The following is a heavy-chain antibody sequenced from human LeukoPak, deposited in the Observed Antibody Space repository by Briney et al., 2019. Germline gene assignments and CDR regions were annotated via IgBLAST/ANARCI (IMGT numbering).Heavy chain of an antibody. CDR3: AKDALDYDFWSGLDYFDY. CDR2: ISGSGGST. CDR1: GFTFSSYA. D-gene: IGHD3-3*01. J-gene: IGHJ4*02. Sequence: GGSLRLSCAASGFTFSSYAMSWVRQAPGKGLEWVSAISGSGGSTYYADSVEGRFTISRDNSKNTLYLQMNSLRAEDTAVYYCAKDALDYDFWSGLDYFDYWGQGTLVTVSS. V-gene: IGHV3-23*01.